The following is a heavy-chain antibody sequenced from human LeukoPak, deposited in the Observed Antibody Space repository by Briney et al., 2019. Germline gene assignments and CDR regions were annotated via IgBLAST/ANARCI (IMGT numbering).Heavy chain of an antibody. J-gene: IGHJ5*02. V-gene: IGHV4-39*07. Sequence: SETLSLTCTVSGGSISSSSYYWGWIRQPPGKGLEWIGSIYYSGSTYYNPSLKSRVTISVDTSKNQFSLKLSSVTAADTAVYYCARGYWFDPWGQGTLVTVSS. CDR1: GGSISSSSYY. CDR3: ARGYWFDP. CDR2: IYYSGST.